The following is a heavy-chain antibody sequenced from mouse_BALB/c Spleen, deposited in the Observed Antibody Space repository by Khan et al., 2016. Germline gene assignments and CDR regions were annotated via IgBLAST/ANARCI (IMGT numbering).Heavy chain of an antibody. CDR1: GYAFTSYN. Sequence: VQLKQSGPELVKPGASVKVSCKASGYAFTSYNMFWVKQSHGRSLEWIGYIDPYNGDTSYNQKFKGKATLTVDKSSSTAYMLLTSLTSVDSAVYYCVREGITTVVAKGLDYWGQGTTVTVSS. CDR3: VREGITTVVAKGLDY. D-gene: IGHD1-1*01. CDR2: IDPYNGDT. J-gene: IGHJ2*01. V-gene: IGHV1S135*01.